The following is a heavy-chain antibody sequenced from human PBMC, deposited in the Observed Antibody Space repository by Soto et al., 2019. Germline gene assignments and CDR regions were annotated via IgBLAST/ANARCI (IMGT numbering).Heavy chain of an antibody. J-gene: IGHJ3*02. V-gene: IGHV3-7*03. CDR3: ARDQGGATNAFDI. CDR2: IKQDGSEK. Sequence: GGLQRVRYGAVGFNFSGHWGSWVLQDPGKGLEWVANIKQDGSEKYYVDSVKGRFTISRDNAKNSLYLQMNSLRAEDTAVYYCARDQGGATNAFDIWGQGTMVTVSS. CDR1: GFNFSGHW. D-gene: IGHD1-26*01.